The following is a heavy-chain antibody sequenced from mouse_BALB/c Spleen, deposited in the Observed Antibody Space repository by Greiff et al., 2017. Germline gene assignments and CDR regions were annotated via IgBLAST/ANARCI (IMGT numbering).Heavy chain of an antibody. CDR1: GFNIKDTY. V-gene: IGHV14-3*02. D-gene: IGHD2-3*01. J-gene: IGHJ4*01. CDR3: GRGLLHAMDY. Sequence: VQLKESGAELVKPGASVKLSCTASGFNIKDTYMHWVKQRPEQGLEWIGRIDPANGNTKYDPKFQGKATITADTSSNTAYLQLSSLTSEDTAVYDCGRGLLHAMDYWGQGTSVTVSS. CDR2: IDPANGNT.